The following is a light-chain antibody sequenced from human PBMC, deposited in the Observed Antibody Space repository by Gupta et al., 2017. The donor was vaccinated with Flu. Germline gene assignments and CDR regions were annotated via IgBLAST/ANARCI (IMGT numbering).Light chain of an antibody. CDR2: AAS. CDR3: QQDYSYPYT. Sequence: PSSISASRGDRVTITCRASQGISSYLAWYQQKPGKAPKLLIYAASTLKSGVPSRFSGSGSGTDFTLTISCLQSEDFAIYYCQQDYSYPYTFGQGTKVEIK. V-gene: IGKV1-8*01. J-gene: IGKJ2*01. CDR1: QGISSY.